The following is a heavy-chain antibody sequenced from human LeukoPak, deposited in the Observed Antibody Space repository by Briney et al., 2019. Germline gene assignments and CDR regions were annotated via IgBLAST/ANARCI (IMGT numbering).Heavy chain of an antibody. CDR3: ARGGATMVRDGGLDYYYGMDV. D-gene: IGHD3-10*01. V-gene: IGHV4-4*07. CDR2: IYTSGST. J-gene: IGHJ6*02. CDR1: GGSISSYY. Sequence: PSETLSLTCTVSGGSISSYYWSWIRQPAGKGLEWIGRIYTSGSTNYNPSLKSRVTMSVDTSKTQFSLKLSSVTAADTAVYYCARGGATMVRDGGLDYYYGMDVWGQGTTVTVSS.